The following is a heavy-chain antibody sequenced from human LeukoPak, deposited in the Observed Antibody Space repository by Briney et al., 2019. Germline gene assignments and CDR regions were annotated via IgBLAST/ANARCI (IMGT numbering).Heavy chain of an antibody. CDR3: ARLRITMVRGVIITEFDY. D-gene: IGHD3-10*01. J-gene: IGHJ4*02. CDR1: GYTFTSYD. V-gene: IGHV1-8*01. CDR2: MNPNSGNT. Sequence: ASVKVSCKASGYTFTSYDINWVRQATGQGLAWMGWMNPNSGNTGYAQKFQGRVTMTRNTSISTAYMELSSLRSEDTAVYYCARLRITMVRGVIITEFDYWGQGTLVTVSS.